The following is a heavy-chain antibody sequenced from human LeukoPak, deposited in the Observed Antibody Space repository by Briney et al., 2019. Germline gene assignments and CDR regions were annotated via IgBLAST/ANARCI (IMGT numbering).Heavy chain of an antibody. D-gene: IGHD3-9*01. J-gene: IGHJ4*02. CDR1: GFIFSNYA. CDR2: ISGRSDNT. CDR3: AKWGDYDVLTGYYVSDF. Sequence: GASLRLSCAASGFIFSNYAMYWVRQAPGKGPEWVSAISGRSDNTYYADSVKGRFTLSRDSSKDPLYLQMNSLRAGDTAVYYCAKWGDYDVLTGYYVSDFWGQGTLVTVSS. V-gene: IGHV3-23*01.